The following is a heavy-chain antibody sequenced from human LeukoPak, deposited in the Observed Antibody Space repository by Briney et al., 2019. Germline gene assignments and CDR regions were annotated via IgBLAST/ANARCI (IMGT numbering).Heavy chain of an antibody. D-gene: IGHD6-13*01. J-gene: IGHJ5*02. V-gene: IGHV1-2*06. CDR1: GYTFTGYY. CDR2: INPNSGGT. Sequence: ASVKVSCKASGYTFTGYYMHWVRQAPGQGLEWMGRINPNSGGTNYAQKFQGRVTLTRDTSISTAYMERSRLRSDDTAVYYCARTKDSSSWYSFGVVGRHGENWFDPWGQGTLVTVSS. CDR3: ARTKDSSSWYSFGVVGRHGENWFDP.